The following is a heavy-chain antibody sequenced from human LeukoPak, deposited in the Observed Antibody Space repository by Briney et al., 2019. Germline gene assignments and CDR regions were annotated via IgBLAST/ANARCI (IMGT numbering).Heavy chain of an antibody. CDR1: GYTFSDYY. CDR2: INPNSGGT. D-gene: IGHD3-22*01. J-gene: IGHJ4*02. V-gene: IGHV1-2*02. Sequence: ASVKVSCKASGYTFSDYYLHWVRQAPGQGLEWMGWINPNSGGTNYAQKFQGRVTMTRDTSISTAYMELTRLRSDDTAVYYCARDSRHYYDSSGYYPLMWYWGQGTLVTVSS. CDR3: ARDSRHYYDSSGYYPLMWY.